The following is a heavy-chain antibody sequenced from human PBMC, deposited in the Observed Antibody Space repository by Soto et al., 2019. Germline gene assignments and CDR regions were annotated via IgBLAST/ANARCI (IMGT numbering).Heavy chain of an antibody. CDR3: ARASKAKGYYYYGMDV. D-gene: IGHD5-12*01. CDR2: INPNSGGT. J-gene: IGHJ6*02. V-gene: IGHV1-2*02. CDR1: GYTFTGYY. Sequence: QVQLVQSGAEVKKPGASVKVSCKASGYTFTGYYMHWVRQAPGQGLEWMGWINPNSGGTNYAQKFQGRVTMTRDTSISTDYMELSRLRSDDTTVYYCARASKAKGYYYYGMDVWGQGTTVTVSS.